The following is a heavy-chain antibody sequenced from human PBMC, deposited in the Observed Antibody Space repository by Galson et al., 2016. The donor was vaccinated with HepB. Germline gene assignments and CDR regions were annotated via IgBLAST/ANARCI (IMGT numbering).Heavy chain of an antibody. Sequence: SETLSLTCNVSGGSISSNNLWNLVRQPPGKGLEWIGEIRHSGSTNYNPSLRSRVTMSIDTSRNQFSLKLSPVTAADTAVCFCARDSLNDVALDFWGQGTMVTVSS. CDR1: GGSISSNNL. CDR3: ARDSLNDVALDF. D-gene: IGHD1-1*01. J-gene: IGHJ3*01. CDR2: IRHSGST. V-gene: IGHV4-4*02.